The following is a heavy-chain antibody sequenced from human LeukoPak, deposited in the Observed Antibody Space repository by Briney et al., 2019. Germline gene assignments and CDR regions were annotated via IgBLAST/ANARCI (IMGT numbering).Heavy chain of an antibody. D-gene: IGHD6-13*01. Sequence: SETLSLTCTVSGGSISSYYWGWIRQPPGKGLEWIGSIYYSGSTYYNPSLKSRVTISVDTSKNQFSLKLSSVTAADTAVYYCARRYRSSWYRGVYFDYWGQGTLVTVSS. V-gene: IGHV4-39*01. CDR2: IYYSGST. CDR1: GGSISSYY. J-gene: IGHJ4*02. CDR3: ARRYRSSWYRGVYFDY.